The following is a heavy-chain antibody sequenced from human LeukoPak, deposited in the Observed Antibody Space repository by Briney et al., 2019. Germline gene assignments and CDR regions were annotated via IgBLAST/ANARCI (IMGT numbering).Heavy chain of an antibody. CDR2: IYYTGIT. CDR3: ARHLSDADYPLDY. CDR1: GASISGYY. V-gene: IGHV4-59*08. Sequence: PSETLSLTCTGSGASISGYYWSWMLQTPGKGLEWLGWIYYTGITKYNPSLKGRVTLSLDMSENQSYLKLPSVTAADTAVYYCARHLSDADYPLDYWGQGTLVTVSS. D-gene: IGHD4-17*01. J-gene: IGHJ4*02.